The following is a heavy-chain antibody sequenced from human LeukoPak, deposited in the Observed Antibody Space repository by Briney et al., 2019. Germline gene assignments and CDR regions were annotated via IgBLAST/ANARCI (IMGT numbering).Heavy chain of an antibody. CDR2: VWYDGTTK. D-gene: IGHD1-26*01. CDR1: GFTFSSYG. J-gene: IGHJ4*02. V-gene: IGHV3-30*02. Sequence: QTGGSLRLSCAASGFTFSSYGMHWVRQAPGKGLEWVALVWYDGTTKHYADSVRGRFTISRDNSKNTLHLQMNGLRAEDTAIYYYAKVPYSGSNHDYFFDSWGQGTLVTVSS. CDR3: AKVPYSGSNHDYFFDS.